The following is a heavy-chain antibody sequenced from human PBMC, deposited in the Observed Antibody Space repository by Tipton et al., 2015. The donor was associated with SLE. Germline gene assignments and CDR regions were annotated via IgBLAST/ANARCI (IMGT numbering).Heavy chain of an antibody. CDR2: IIPSGGST. V-gene: IGHV1-46*01. D-gene: IGHD3-16*01. CDR1: GYTFTDYY. Sequence: QLVQSGAEVKKPGASMKVSCKASGYTFTDYYIHWVRQVPGQGLEWMGIIIPSGGSTNYAQKFQGRVTMTRDTFTSTVYMELSSPTSEDTAVYYCVRELVGGHFDYWGQGTLVTVSS. CDR3: VRELVGGHFDY. J-gene: IGHJ4*02.